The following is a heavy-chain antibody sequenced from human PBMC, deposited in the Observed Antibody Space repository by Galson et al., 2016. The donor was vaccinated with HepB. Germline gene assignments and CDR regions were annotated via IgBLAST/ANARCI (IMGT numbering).Heavy chain of an antibody. J-gene: IGHJ6*03. V-gene: IGHV4-61*01. CDR2: SYHTGNT. Sequence: TLSLTCTVSGGSIGTFDSSSWSWIRQPPGKGLEWIGFSYHTGNTNYNPSLRSRVTISIHTSENQFSLKLSSVTAADTAVYYCARGDNPDYGDYASAYYYMDVWGQGIMVTVSS. CDR3: ARGDNPDYGDYASAYYYMDV. CDR1: GGSIGTFDSSS. D-gene: IGHD4-17*01.